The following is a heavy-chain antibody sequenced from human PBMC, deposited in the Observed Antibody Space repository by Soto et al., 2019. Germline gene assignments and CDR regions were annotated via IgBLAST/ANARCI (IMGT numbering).Heavy chain of an antibody. V-gene: IGHV6-1*01. Sequence: QTLSLTCAISGDSVSSNSAAWNWIRQSPSRGLEWLGRTYYRSKWYNDYAVSVKSRITINPDTSKNQFSLQLNSVTPEDTAVYYCARDLDVVVPAAPDYGMDVWGQGTTVTVSS. CDR3: ARDLDVVVPAAPDYGMDV. CDR1: GDSVSSNSAA. D-gene: IGHD2-2*01. J-gene: IGHJ6*02. CDR2: TYYRSKWYN.